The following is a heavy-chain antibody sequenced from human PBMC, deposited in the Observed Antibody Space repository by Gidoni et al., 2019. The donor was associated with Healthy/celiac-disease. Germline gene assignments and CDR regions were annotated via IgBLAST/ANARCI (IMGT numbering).Heavy chain of an antibody. CDR2: IKHSGST. CDR1: GGSFSGYY. V-gene: IGHV4-34*01. Sequence: QVQLQQWGAGLLKPSETLSLTCAVYGGSFSGYYWSWIRQPPGKGLEWIGEIKHSGSTNYNPSLKSRVTISVDTSKNQFSLKLSSVTAADTAVYYCARFRTIFGVVISYYYGMDVWGKGTTVTVSS. D-gene: IGHD3-3*01. CDR3: ARFRTIFGVVISYYYGMDV. J-gene: IGHJ6*04.